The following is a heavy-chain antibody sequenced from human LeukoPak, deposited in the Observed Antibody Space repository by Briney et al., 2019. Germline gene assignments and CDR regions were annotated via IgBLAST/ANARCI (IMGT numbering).Heavy chain of an antibody. V-gene: IGHV1-2*02. J-gene: IGHJ5*02. Sequence: GASVKVSCKASGYTFTGYYMHWVRQAPGQGLEWMGWINPNSGGTNYAQKFQGRVTITADESTSTAYMELSSLRSEDTAVYYCVRATKRITIFGVALWGNWFDPWGQGTLVTVSS. D-gene: IGHD3-3*01. CDR3: VRATKRITIFGVALWGNWFDP. CDR1: GYTFTGYY. CDR2: INPNSGGT.